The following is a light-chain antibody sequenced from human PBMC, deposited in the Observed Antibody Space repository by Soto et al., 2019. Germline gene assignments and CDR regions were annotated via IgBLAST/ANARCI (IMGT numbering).Light chain of an antibody. V-gene: IGKV1-27*01. Sequence: DIQMTQSPPSLSASVGDRVTITCRASQGIGNSLAWYQQKPGTVPKLLIYSASTLQSGVPSQFSGSGSGTDFTLTISSLQPEDVAAYYCQKYNTVPATFGQGTRLEI. CDR3: QKYNTVPAT. CDR2: SAS. CDR1: QGIGNS. J-gene: IGKJ5*01.